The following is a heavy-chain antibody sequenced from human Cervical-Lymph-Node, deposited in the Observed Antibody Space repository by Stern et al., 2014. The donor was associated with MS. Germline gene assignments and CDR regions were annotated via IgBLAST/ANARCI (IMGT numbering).Heavy chain of an antibody. Sequence: QVQLVQSGAEVKTPGASVKLSCKASGYTFTSYYMHWVRQAPGQGLAWLGIINPSGGSTSYAQNFQGRVTVTRDTSTSTVYMELSSLRSEDTAVYYCAREVAGHRLGMMDVWGQGTSVTVSS. CDR3: AREVAGHRLGMMDV. V-gene: IGHV1-46*01. CDR2: INPSGGST. D-gene: IGHD6-19*01. J-gene: IGHJ6*02. CDR1: GYTFTSYY.